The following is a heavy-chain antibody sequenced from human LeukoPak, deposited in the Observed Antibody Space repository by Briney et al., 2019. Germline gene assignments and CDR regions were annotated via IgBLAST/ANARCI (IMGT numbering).Heavy chain of an antibody. D-gene: IGHD2-15*01. CDR1: GGTFSSYA. Sequence: SVKVSCKASGGTFSSYAISWVRQAPGQGLEWRGGIIPIFGTANYAQKFQGRVTITADESTSTAYMELSSLRSEDTAVYYCARSGCSGGSCYDYYYYGMDVWGKGTTVTVSS. J-gene: IGHJ6*04. CDR2: IIPIFGTA. V-gene: IGHV1-69*13. CDR3: ARSGCSGGSCYDYYYYGMDV.